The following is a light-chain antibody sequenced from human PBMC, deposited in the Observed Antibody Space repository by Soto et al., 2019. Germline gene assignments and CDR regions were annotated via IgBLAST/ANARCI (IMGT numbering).Light chain of an antibody. J-gene: IGLJ2*01. CDR3: QSYDSSLTGVL. Sequence: QSVLTQPPSVSGAPGQRVTIPCTGSSSNIGAGYDVYWYLQLPGTAPKLLIYDNNRRPSGVRDRFSASRSGTSASLVVTGLQAEDEADYYCQSYDSSLTGVLFGGGTKLTVL. CDR1: SSNIGAGYD. V-gene: IGLV1-40*01. CDR2: DNN.